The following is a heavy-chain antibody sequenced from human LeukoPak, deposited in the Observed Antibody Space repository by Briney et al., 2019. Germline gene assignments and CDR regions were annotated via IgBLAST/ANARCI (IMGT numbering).Heavy chain of an antibody. Sequence: PGGSLRLSCAASGFTFSSYGMHWVRQAPGKGLEWVAVISYDGSNKYYADSVKGRFTISRDNSKNTLYLQMNSLRAEDTAVYYCAKGTGVVRGVHDAFDIWGQGTMVTVSS. CDR3: AKGTGVVRGVHDAFDI. CDR2: ISYDGSNK. V-gene: IGHV3-30*18. D-gene: IGHD3-10*01. J-gene: IGHJ3*02. CDR1: GFTFSSYG.